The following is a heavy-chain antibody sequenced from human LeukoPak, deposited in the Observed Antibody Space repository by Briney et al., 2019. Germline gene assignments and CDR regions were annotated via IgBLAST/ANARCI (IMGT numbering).Heavy chain of an antibody. Sequence: SVKVSCKASGGTFSSYAISWVRQAPGQGLEWMGGIIPIFGTANYAQKFQGRVTITAGESTSTAYMELSSLRSEDTAVYYCARGGGMATTTQPFDYWGQGTLVTVSS. CDR3: ARGGGMATTTQPFDY. CDR2: IIPIFGTA. J-gene: IGHJ4*02. V-gene: IGHV1-69*13. D-gene: IGHD5-24*01. CDR1: GGTFSSYA.